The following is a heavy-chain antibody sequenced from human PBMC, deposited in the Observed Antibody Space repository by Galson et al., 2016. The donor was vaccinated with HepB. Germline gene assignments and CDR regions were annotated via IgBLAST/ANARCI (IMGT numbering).Heavy chain of an antibody. D-gene: IGHD5-12*01. CDR3: ARPRGYDNYFDY. CDR1: GYSFTTYW. V-gene: IGHV5-51*01. Sequence: QSGAEVKKPGESLQISCTGSGYSFTTYWIGWVRQKPGKGLEWVAIINPGDPDIRYSPSFQGQVTISADKSISTAYLQWSSLRASDTAMYFCARPRGYDNYFDYWGQGTLVTVSS. CDR2: INPGDPDI. J-gene: IGHJ4*02.